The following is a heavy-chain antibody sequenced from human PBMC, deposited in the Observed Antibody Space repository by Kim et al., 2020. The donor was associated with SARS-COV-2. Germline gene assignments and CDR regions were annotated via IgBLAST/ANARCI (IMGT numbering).Heavy chain of an antibody. D-gene: IGHD2-2*01. CDR2: MHHGGST. CDR3: ARHEGGSTSDFES. Sequence: SETLSLTCTVSGDSITSSFWSWIRQSPGKGLEWIGYMHHGGSTSYNPSLKSRITMSVDTSKSHFSMRLSSVTAADTALYYCARHEGGSTSDFESWGRGTLVTVSS. J-gene: IGHJ4*02. CDR1: GDSITSSF. V-gene: IGHV4-59*08.